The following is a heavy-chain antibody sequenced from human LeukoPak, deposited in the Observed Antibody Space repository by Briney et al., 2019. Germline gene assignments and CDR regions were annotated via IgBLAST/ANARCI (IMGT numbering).Heavy chain of an antibody. CDR1: GFTVSTND. CDR2: IYSGDTT. CDR3: ARHRIPEDDGFSAPLSSVFPAPLSN. D-gene: IGHD1-14*01. V-gene: IGHV3-53*01. Sequence: GGSLRLSCAASGFTVSTNDMSWVRQAPGKGLDRVSAIYSGDTTYYADSVKGRFTISRDNSKNTLYLQMNSLRPEDTALYYCARHRIPEDDGFSAPLSSVFPAPLSNWGQGTLVTVS. J-gene: IGHJ4*02.